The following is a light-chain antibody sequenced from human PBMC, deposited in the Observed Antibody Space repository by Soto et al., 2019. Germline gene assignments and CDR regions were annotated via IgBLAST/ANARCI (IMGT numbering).Light chain of an antibody. J-gene: IGKJ1*01. CDR1: EAIRSA. Sequence: AIQLTQSPSSLSASVGDRVTITCRASEAIRSASGWYQQKPGKVPKLLISATSILQSGVPSRFSGSGSGTDFTLTISGLQPEDFASYYCLQDYTYPWTFGQGTKVDIK. CDR3: LQDYTYPWT. CDR2: ATS. V-gene: IGKV1-6*01.